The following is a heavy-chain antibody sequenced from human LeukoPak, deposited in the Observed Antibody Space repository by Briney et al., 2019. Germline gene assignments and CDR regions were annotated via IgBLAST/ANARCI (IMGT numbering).Heavy chain of an antibody. CDR1: GYTFTSYA. CDR3: ARETVESHSNWFDP. V-gene: IGHV1-3*01. D-gene: IGHD2-21*02. CDR2: INAGNGNT. Sequence: ASVKVSCKASGYTFTSYAMHWVRQAPGQRLEWMGWINAGNGNTKYSQKSQGRVTITRDTSASTAYMELSSLRSEDTAVYYCARETVESHSNWFDPWGQGTLVTVSS. J-gene: IGHJ5*02.